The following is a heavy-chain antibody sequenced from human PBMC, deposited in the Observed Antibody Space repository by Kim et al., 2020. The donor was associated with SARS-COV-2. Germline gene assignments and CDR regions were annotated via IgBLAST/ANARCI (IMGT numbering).Heavy chain of an antibody. Sequence: ADSVKGRFTISRDNSKNTLYLQMNSLRAEDTAVYYCAKDSDYYDSSGHPLWGQGTLVTVSS. J-gene: IGHJ4*02. D-gene: IGHD3-22*01. V-gene: IGHV3-30*02. CDR3: AKDSDYYDSSGHPL.